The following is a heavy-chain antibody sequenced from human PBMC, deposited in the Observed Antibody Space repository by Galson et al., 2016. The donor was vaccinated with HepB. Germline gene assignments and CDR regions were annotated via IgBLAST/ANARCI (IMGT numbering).Heavy chain of an antibody. J-gene: IGHJ4*02. Sequence: SLRLSCAASGFTFSSYSMNWVRQAPGKGLEWVSCISSSSSYIYYADSVKGRFTISRDDAKNSLYLQMNSLRAEDTAVYYCARDMDYYDSSGLYSYWGQGTLVTVSS. V-gene: IGHV3-21*01. CDR3: ARDMDYYDSSGLYSY. CDR2: ISSSSSYI. D-gene: IGHD3-22*01. CDR1: GFTFSSYS.